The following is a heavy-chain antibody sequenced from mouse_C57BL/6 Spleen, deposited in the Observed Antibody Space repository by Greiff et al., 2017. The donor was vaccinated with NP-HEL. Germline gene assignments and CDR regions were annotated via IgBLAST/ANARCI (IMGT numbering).Heavy chain of an antibody. CDR2: IYPGDGDT. D-gene: IGHD1-1*01. Sequence: QVQLKQSGPELVKPGASVKISCKASGYAFSSSWMNWVKQRPGKGLEWIGRIYPGDGDTTYNGKFKGKATLTADKSSSTAYMQLSSLTSEDSAVYFCSSYYYGSRRDYAMDYWGQGTSVTVSS. J-gene: IGHJ4*01. CDR1: GYAFSSSW. CDR3: SSYYYGSRRDYAMDY. V-gene: IGHV1-82*01.